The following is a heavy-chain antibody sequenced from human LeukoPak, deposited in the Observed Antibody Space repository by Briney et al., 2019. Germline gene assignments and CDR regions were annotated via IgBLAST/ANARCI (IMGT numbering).Heavy chain of an antibody. J-gene: IGHJ4*02. CDR2: IYYLGST. CDR3: ARFLWSDDIYFDY. Sequence: PSETLSLTCTVSGGSIRSGGYYWSWVRQHPGKGLEWIGYIYYLGSTSYNPSLKSRVTISVDTSKNQSSLRLSSVTAADTAVYYCARFLWSDDIYFDYWGQGTLVTVS. V-gene: IGHV4-31*03. CDR1: GGSIRSGGYY. D-gene: IGHD3-3*01.